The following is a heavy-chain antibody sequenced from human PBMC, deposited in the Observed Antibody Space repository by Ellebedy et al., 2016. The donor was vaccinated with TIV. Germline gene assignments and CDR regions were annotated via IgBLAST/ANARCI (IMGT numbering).Heavy chain of an antibody. D-gene: IGHD3-22*01. CDR1: GYTFIDYY. Sequence: AASVKVSCKASGYTFIDYYIHWVRQAPGQGLEWMGWINPNSGGTIYAQRFQGRVTMARDMSINTAYMVLSSLTSDDTAAYYCGRARPNNYDSGGYYYYYYFGMDVWGQGTTVTVSS. J-gene: IGHJ6*02. CDR2: INPNSGGT. V-gene: IGHV1-2*02. CDR3: GRARPNNYDSGGYYYYYYFGMDV.